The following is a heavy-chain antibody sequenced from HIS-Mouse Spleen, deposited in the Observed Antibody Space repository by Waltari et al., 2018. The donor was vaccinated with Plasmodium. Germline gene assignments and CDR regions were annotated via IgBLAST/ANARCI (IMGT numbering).Heavy chain of an antibody. CDR3: ARGPGYSSGWYYFDY. J-gene: IGHJ4*02. Sequence: QVQLQQWGAGLLKPSETLSLTCAVYGGSFSGYYWSWIRQPPGKGLEWIVEIKHSGSTSYNPSLKSRFTISVDTSKNQFSLKLSSVTAADTAVYYCARGPGYSSGWYYFDYWGQGTLVTVSS. CDR1: GGSFSGYY. V-gene: IGHV4-34*01. CDR2: IKHSGST. D-gene: IGHD6-19*01.